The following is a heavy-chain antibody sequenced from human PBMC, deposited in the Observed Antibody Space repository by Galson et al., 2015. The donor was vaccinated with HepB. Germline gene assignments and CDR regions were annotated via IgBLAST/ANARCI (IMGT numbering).Heavy chain of an antibody. CDR2: IYYSGST. Sequence: SETLSLTCTVSGGSISSYYWSWIRQPPGKGLEWIGYIYYSGSTNYNPPLKSRVTISVDTSKNQFSLKLSSVTAADTAVYYCARHVVPSSGWLFDYWGQGTLVTVSS. J-gene: IGHJ4*02. CDR1: GGSISSYY. D-gene: IGHD6-19*01. V-gene: IGHV4-59*08. CDR3: ARHVVPSSGWLFDY.